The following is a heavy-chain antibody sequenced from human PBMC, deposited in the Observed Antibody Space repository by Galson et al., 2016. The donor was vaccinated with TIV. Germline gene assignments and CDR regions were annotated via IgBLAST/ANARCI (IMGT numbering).Heavy chain of an antibody. J-gene: IGHJ4*02. D-gene: IGHD1-1*01. V-gene: IGHV3-7*01. CDR2: IKEDGSEI. CDR3: SRDLTTGNPGYDY. CDR1: GFSFRSYW. Sequence: SLRLSCAASGFSFRSYWMSWVRQAPGKGLQWVANIKEDGSEIYYVDSVKGRFTISRDNAKNSLYLQMSSLRAEDTAMYYCSRDLTTGNPGYDYWGQGTLGTVSS.